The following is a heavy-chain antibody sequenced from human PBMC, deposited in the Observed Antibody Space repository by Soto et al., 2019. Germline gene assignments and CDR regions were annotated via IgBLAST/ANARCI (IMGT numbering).Heavy chain of an antibody. V-gene: IGHV4-34*01. J-gene: IGHJ4*02. Sequence: PSETLSLTCAVYGGSFRGYYWSWIRQPPGKGLEWIGEINHSGSTKYNPSLKSRVTISVDRSKNQFSLNLSSVTAADTAVYYCVRQGRPEMATNDYWGQGTPVTVSS. CDR2: INHSGST. CDR1: GGSFRGYY. CDR3: VRQGRPEMATNDY. D-gene: IGHD3-10*01.